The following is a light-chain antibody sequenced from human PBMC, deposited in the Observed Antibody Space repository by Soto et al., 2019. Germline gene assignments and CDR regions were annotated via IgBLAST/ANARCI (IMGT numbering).Light chain of an antibody. J-gene: IGKJ1*01. CDR3: QQYNKWPRT. CDR2: GAS. Sequence: VWTQSPGTLSLSPGERATLSCRASQSVKNNYLAWYQQKPGQAPRLLIYGASSRATGIPAKFSGSGSGTEFTLTISSLQSEDFAVYYCQQYNKWPRTFGQGT. CDR1: QSVKNN. V-gene: IGKV3D-15*01.